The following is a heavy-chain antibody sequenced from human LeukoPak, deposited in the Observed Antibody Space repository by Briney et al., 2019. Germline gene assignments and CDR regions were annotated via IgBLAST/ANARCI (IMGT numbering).Heavy chain of an antibody. CDR1: GFSFSSYE. CDR3: ARDTLNGPFVISLDY. D-gene: IGHD3-9*01. V-gene: IGHV3-48*03. Sequence: GGSLRLSCAASGFSFSSYEMNWVRQAPGKGLEWVSHISSDGHVETYVDSVRGRFTMSRDNAKNFLFLQMNGLRAEDTAVYYCARDTLNGPFVISLDYWGQGTLVTVSS. CDR2: ISSDGHVE. J-gene: IGHJ4*02.